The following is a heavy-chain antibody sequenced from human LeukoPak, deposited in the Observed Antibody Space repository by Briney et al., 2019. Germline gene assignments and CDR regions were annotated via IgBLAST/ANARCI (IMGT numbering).Heavy chain of an antibody. J-gene: IGHJ4*02. Sequence: PGGSLRLSCAASGFTFSNYAMAWVRQAPGKGLEWVSGISGTGANTYYPDSVKGRFTISRDNSKNTLFLQMNGLRADDTAVYYCAIAKGPVDIVVAATGVFGYWGQGTLVTVSS. V-gene: IGHV3-23*01. CDR1: GFTFSNYA. CDR2: ISGTGANT. CDR3: AIAKGPVDIVVAATGVFGY. D-gene: IGHD6-19*01.